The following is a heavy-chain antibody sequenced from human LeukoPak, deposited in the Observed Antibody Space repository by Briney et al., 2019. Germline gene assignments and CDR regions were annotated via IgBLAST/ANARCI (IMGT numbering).Heavy chain of an antibody. D-gene: IGHD2-15*01. Sequence: ASVKVSCKASGGTFSSYAISWVRQAPGQGLEWMGGIIPIFGTANYAQKFQGRVTITADESTSTAYMELCSLRSEDTAVYYCARTYCSGGSCYANNWFDPWGQGTLVTVSS. V-gene: IGHV1-69*01. CDR3: ARTYCSGGSCYANNWFDP. CDR1: GGTFSSYA. J-gene: IGHJ5*02. CDR2: IIPIFGTA.